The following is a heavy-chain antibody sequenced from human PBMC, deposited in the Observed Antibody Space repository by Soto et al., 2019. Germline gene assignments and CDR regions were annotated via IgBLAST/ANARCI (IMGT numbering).Heavy chain of an antibody. V-gene: IGHV4-39*01. J-gene: IGHJ4*02. CDR2: IYYSGST. CDR1: GGSISSSSYY. CDR3: ARQIRYFDFDL. Sequence: PSETLSLTCTVSGGSISSSSYYWGWIRQPPGKGLEWIGSIYYSGSTYYNPSLKSRVTISVDTSKNQFSLKLSSVTAADTAVYYCARQIRYFDFDLWGQGTLVTVSS. D-gene: IGHD3-9*01.